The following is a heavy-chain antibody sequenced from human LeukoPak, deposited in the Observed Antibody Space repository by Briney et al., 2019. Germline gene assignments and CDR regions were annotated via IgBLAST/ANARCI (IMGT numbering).Heavy chain of an antibody. CDR2: IYHSGST. V-gene: IGHV4-59*01. Sequence: SETLSLTCTVSGVSISSYYWSWIRQPPGKGLEWIGYIYHSGSTNYNPSLKSRVTISADTSKNQFSLKVSSVTAADTAMYYCVRVGSPCYFDYWGQGTLVTVSS. CDR1: GVSISSYY. J-gene: IGHJ4*02. CDR3: VRVGSPCYFDY. D-gene: IGHD6-13*01.